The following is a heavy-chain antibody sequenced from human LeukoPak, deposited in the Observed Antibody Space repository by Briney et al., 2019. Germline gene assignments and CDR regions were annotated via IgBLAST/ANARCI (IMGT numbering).Heavy chain of an antibody. J-gene: IGHJ6*02. D-gene: IGHD4/OR15-4a*01. CDR3: ARGRTIYYYYGMDV. CDR2: INHSGST. Sequence: SETLSLTCAVYGGSFSGYYWSWIRQPPGKGLEWIGEINHSGSTNYNPSLRSRVTISVDTSKNQFSLKLSSVTAADTAVYYCARGRTIYYYYGMDVWGQGTTVTVSS. CDR1: GGSFSGYY. V-gene: IGHV4-34*01.